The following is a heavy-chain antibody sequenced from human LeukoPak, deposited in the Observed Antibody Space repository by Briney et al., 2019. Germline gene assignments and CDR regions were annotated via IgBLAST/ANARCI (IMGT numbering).Heavy chain of an antibody. V-gene: IGHV4-61*02. CDR2: IYTSGST. J-gene: IGHJ4*02. D-gene: IGHD1-26*01. CDR1: GGSISSGSYY. CDR3: ARDTVGATRADY. Sequence: SETLSLTCIVSGGSISSGSYYWSWIRQPAGKGLEWIGRIYTSGSTNYNPSLKSRVTISVDTSKNQFSLKLSSVTAADTAVYYCARDTVGATRADYWGQGTLVTVSS.